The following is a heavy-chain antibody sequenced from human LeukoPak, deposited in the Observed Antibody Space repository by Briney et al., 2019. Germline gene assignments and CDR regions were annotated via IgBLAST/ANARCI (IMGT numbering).Heavy chain of an antibody. V-gene: IGHV1-8*01. D-gene: IGHD3-3*01. J-gene: IGHJ4*02. CDR1: GYTFTSYD. Sequence: ASVKVFCTASGYTFTSYDINWVRQATGQGLEWMGWMNPNSGNTGYAQKFQGRVTMTRNTSISTAYMELSSLRSEDTAVYYCARAPNYDFWTSDYWGQGTLVTVSS. CDR2: MNPNSGNT. CDR3: ARAPNYDFWTSDY.